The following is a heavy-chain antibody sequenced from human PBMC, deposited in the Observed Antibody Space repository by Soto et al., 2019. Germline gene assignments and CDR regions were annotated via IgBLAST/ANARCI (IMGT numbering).Heavy chain of an antibody. CDR3: ARDQYYYDSSGYYRWFDP. CDR1: GFTFSSYG. CDR2: IWYDGSNK. Sequence: QVQLVESGGGVVQPGRSLRLSCAASGFTFSSYGMHWVRQAPGKGLEWVAVIWYDGSNKYYADSVKGRFTISRDNSKNTLYLQMNSLRAEDTAVYYCARDQYYYDSSGYYRWFDPWGQGTLVTVSS. D-gene: IGHD3-22*01. V-gene: IGHV3-33*01. J-gene: IGHJ5*02.